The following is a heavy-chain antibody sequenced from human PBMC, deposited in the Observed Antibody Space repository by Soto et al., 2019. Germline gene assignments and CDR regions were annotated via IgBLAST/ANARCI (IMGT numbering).Heavy chain of an antibody. CDR1: GASISSNGYY. CDR3: ARGAGWLRLDSRV. CDR2: IFYSVTT. Sequence: SETLSLTCTVSGASISSNGYYWGWIRQPPGKGLEWIGSIFYSVTTHYNPSLKSRLSISVDTSKNVFSLKLSSLTAADTAIYYCARGAGWLRLDSRVWGQGTLVTVSS. D-gene: IGHD5-12*01. V-gene: IGHV4-39*02. J-gene: IGHJ4*02.